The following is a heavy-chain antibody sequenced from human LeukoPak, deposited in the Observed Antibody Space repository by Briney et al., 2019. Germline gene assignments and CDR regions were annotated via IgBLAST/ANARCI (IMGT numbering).Heavy chain of an antibody. CDR3: SRVAQSGPTGWFDP. J-gene: IGHJ5*02. V-gene: IGHV3-21*01. Sequence: GGSLRLSCTVSGITFRTSSFNWVRQVPGKGLEWVSSISSSGTYMYYSDSVEGRFTISRDNPGNVVYLQMDSLRAEDTAVYYCSRVAQSGPTGWFDPWGQGTLVTVSS. CDR1: GITFRTSS. CDR2: ISSSGTYM. D-gene: IGHD1-1*01.